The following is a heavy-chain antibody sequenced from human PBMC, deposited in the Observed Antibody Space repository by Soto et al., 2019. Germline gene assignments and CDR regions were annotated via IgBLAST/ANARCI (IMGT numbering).Heavy chain of an antibody. D-gene: IGHD3-22*01. CDR3: AKEIVAGAYVETSAFDF. J-gene: IGHJ4*02. Sequence: EVQLLESGGDLVQPGGSLRLSCAASGFTFSSYAMGWVRQAPGMGLEWVSVIDGSGGDRSLADSVKGRFTISRDNSKNTLYLQMDRLRVEDTATYFCAKEIVAGAYVETSAFDFWGQGTLVTVSS. CDR1: GFTFSSYA. CDR2: IDGSGGDR. V-gene: IGHV3-23*01.